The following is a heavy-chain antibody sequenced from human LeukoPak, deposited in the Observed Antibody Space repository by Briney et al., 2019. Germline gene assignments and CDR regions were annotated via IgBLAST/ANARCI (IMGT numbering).Heavy chain of an antibody. CDR2: INPNSGGT. J-gene: IGHJ4*02. CDR3: ARGVRITVVRGVAPDY. V-gene: IGHV1-2*02. CDR1: GYTFTGYY. Sequence: ASVKVSCKASGYTFTGYYMHWVRRAPGQGLEWMGWINPNSGGTNYAQKFQGRVTMTRDTSISTAYMELSRLRSDDTAVYYCARGVRITVVRGVAPDYWGQGTLVTVSS. D-gene: IGHD3-10*01.